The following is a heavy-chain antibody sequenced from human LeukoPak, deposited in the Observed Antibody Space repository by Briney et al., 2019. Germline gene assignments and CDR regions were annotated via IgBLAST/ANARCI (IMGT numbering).Heavy chain of an antibody. V-gene: IGHV1-69*06. Sequence: SVKVSCKASGGTFSDYAISWVRQAPGQGLEWMGGIIPIFGTAKYAQKFQGRVAITADKSTSTAYMELSSLRSEDTAVYYCARATGYSSTWYPLDPWGQGTLVTVSS. CDR3: ARATGYSSTWYPLDP. CDR1: GGTFSDYA. D-gene: IGHD6-13*01. J-gene: IGHJ5*02. CDR2: IIPIFGTA.